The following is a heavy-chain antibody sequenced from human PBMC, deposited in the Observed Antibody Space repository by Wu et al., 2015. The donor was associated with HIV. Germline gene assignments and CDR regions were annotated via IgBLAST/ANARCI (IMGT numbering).Heavy chain of an antibody. D-gene: IGHD5-18*01. J-gene: IGHJ3*02. Sequence: QVQLVQSGAEVKKPGASVKVSCKASGYTFTSYYMHWVRQAPGQGLEWMGIINPSGGSTSYAQKFQGRVTMTRDTSTSTVYMELSSLRSEDTAVYYCATAEKVGIQLSPRGAFDIWGQGDNGHRLF. V-gene: IGHV1-46*01. CDR1: GYTFTSYY. CDR2: INPSGGST. CDR3: ATAEKVGIQLSPRGAFDI.